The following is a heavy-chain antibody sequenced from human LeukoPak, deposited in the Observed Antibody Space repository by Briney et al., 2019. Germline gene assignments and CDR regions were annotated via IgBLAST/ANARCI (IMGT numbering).Heavy chain of an antibody. CDR2: MNPNSGNT. CDR1: GYTFTSYD. D-gene: IGHD2/OR15-2a*01. J-gene: IGHJ4*02. Sequence: ASVKVSCKASGYTFTSYDINWVRQATGQGLEWMGWMNPNSGNTGYARKFQGRVTMTRNTSISTAYMELSSLRSEDTAVYYCAIIAPNFALDYWGQGTLVTVSS. V-gene: IGHV1-8*01. CDR3: AIIAPNFALDY.